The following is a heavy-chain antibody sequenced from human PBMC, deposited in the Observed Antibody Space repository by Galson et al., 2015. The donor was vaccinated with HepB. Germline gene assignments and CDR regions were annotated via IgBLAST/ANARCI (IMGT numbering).Heavy chain of an antibody. Sequence: SVKVSCKASGYTFTSYDLNWVRQATGQGLEWMGWMNPNNGNTGYAQKFQGRVTMTRNTSISTAYMQLNSLRSEDTAVYYCARSLYRSGWSGLSYWGQGTLVTVSS. CDR3: ARSLYRSGWSGLSY. J-gene: IGHJ4*02. CDR1: GYTFTSYD. D-gene: IGHD6-19*01. V-gene: IGHV1-8*01. CDR2: MNPNNGNT.